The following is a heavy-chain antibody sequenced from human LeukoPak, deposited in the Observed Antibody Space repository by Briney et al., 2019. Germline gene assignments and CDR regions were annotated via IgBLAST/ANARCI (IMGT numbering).Heavy chain of an antibody. CDR3: ARERLFGS. CDR1: GFTFRNYA. J-gene: IGHJ4*02. V-gene: IGHV3-66*01. D-gene: IGHD3-10*01. Sequence: GGSLRLSCAASGFTFRNYAMSWVRQAPGKGLEWVSVIYSGGSTYYADSVKGRFTISRDYSKNTLYLQMNSLRAEDTAVYHCARERLFGSGGQGTLGTVSS. CDR2: IYSGGST.